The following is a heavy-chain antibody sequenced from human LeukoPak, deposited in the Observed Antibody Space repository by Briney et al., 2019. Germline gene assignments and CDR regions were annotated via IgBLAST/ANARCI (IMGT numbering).Heavy chain of an antibody. CDR2: IYTSGST. CDR1: GGSISSYY. V-gene: IGHV4-4*07. J-gene: IGHJ6*03. Sequence: SETLSLTCTVSGGSISSYYWSWIRQPAGKGLEWIGRIYTSGSTNYNPSLKSRVTMSVDTSKNQFSLKLSSVTAADTAVYYCARDTGPRDFYYCYYMDVWGKGTTVTVSS. D-gene: IGHD3-3*01. CDR3: ARDTGPRDFYYCYYMDV.